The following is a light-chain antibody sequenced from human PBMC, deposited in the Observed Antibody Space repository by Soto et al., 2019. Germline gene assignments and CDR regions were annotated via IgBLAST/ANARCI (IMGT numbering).Light chain of an antibody. J-gene: IGLJ1*01. V-gene: IGLV2-14*03. CDR1: HSDVGPYNY. CDR3: SSFTSSSTFV. Sequence: PAPLCGAWGKTNTISFALNHSDVGPYNYVSWFKQHPGKVPKLIIYDVSNWPSGVSDRFSGSKSGNTASLTISGLHPEDEADYYCSSFTSSSTFVFGTGTKVTVL. CDR2: DVS.